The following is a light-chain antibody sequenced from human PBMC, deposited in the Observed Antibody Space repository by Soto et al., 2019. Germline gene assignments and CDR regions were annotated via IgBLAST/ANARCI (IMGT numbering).Light chain of an antibody. CDR2: GVS. CDR3: SSYTTSNTWV. Sequence: QSALTQPASVSGSPGQSITISCTGSSNDVGAFNYVSWYRHSPGEAPKVLIRGVSIRPSGVSIRFSASKSANTASLTISGLQAEDEALYHCSSYTTSNTWVFGGGTKLTVL. J-gene: IGLJ3*02. V-gene: IGLV2-14*03. CDR1: SNDVGAFNY.